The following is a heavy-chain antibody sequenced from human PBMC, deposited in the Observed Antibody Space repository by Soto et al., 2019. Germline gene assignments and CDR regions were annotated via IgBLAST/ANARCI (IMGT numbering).Heavy chain of an antibody. CDR3: AKKGTYPGIAVAGTSGYFDY. V-gene: IGHV3-23*01. Sequence: LRLSCAASGFTCSSYAMSWVRQAPGKGLEWVSAISGSGGSTYYADSVKGRFTISRDNSKNTLYLQMNSLRAEDTAVYYCAKKGTYPGIAVAGTSGYFDYWGQGTLVTVSS. D-gene: IGHD6-19*01. CDR1: GFTCSSYA. CDR2: ISGSGGST. J-gene: IGHJ4*02.